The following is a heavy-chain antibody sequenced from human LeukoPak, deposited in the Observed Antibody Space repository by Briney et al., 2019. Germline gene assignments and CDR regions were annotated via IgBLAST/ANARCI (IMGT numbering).Heavy chain of an antibody. V-gene: IGHV4-34*01. CDR3: ARQPRITVFGVVKKGGNWFDP. CDR1: GGSFSGYY. Sequence: SETLSLTCAVYGGSFSGYYWSWIRQPSGKGLEWIGEINHSGSTNYNLSLKSRVTISVDTSKNQFSLKLSSVTAADTAVYYCARQPRITVFGVVKKGGNWFDPWGQGTLVTVSS. J-gene: IGHJ5*02. CDR2: INHSGST. D-gene: IGHD3-3*01.